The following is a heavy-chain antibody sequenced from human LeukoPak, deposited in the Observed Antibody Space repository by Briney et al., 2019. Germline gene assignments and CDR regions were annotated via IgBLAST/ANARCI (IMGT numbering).Heavy chain of an antibody. Sequence: ASVKVSCKASGYSFTSYAMNWVRQAPGQRLEWMGWIYGDSGDAKYSQEFQGRVTITRDTSASTAYMELSSLRSEDMAVYYCVRGVPGVYFYYYMDVWGKGTTVTISS. D-gene: IGHD2-8*01. V-gene: IGHV1-3*03. CDR2: IYGDSGDA. J-gene: IGHJ6*03. CDR3: VRGVPGVYFYYYMDV. CDR1: GYSFTSYA.